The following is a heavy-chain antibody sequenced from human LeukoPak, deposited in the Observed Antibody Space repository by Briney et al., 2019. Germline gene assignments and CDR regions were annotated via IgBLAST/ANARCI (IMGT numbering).Heavy chain of an antibody. CDR2: ISAYNGNT. CDR3: ARVGLNGYGAPHTSYYGMDV. J-gene: IGHJ6*02. D-gene: IGHD5-12*01. CDR1: GYTFTSYG. Sequence: GASVKVSCKASGYTFTSYGISWVRQAPGQGLEWMGWISAYNGNTNYAQKLQGRVTMTTDTSTSTAYMELRSLRSDDTAVYYCARVGLNGYGAPHTSYYGMDVWGQGTTVTVSS. V-gene: IGHV1-18*01.